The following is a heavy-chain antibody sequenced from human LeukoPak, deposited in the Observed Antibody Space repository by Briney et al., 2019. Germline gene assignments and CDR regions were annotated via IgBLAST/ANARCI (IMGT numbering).Heavy chain of an antibody. Sequence: SETLSLTCAVYGGSFSIYSWSWIRHSPGKGLERIGEINPSGSTAYNPSLKSRVTISLDTSKNQFSLNLSSVTAADTAVYYCARRVRSGDYRLDHWGQGTLVTVSS. CDR1: GGSFSIYS. CDR3: ARRVRSGDYRLDH. D-gene: IGHD4-17*01. J-gene: IGHJ4*02. CDR2: INPSGST. V-gene: IGHV4-34*01.